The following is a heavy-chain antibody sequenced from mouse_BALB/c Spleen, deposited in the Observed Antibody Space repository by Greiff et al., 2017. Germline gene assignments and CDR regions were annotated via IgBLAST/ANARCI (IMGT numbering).Heavy chain of an antibody. D-gene: IGHD6-1*01. CDR1: GYTFTSYY. V-gene: IGHV1S81*02. CDR3: TRSLLAGDYYAMDY. CDR2: INPSNGGT. Sequence: VQLQQSGAELVKPGASVKLSCKASGYTFTSYYMYWVKQRPGQGLEWIGEINPSNGGTNFNEKFKSKATLTVDKSSSTAYMQLSSLTSEDSAVYYCTRSLLAGDYYAMDYWGQGTSVTVSS. J-gene: IGHJ4*01.